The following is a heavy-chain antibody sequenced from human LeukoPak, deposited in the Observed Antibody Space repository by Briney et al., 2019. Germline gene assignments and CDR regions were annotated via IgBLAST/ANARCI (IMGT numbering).Heavy chain of an antibody. J-gene: IGHJ3*02. CDR2: IYSGGST. CDR3: ARCGDSSGYYYWGAFDI. CDR1: GFTVSSNY. D-gene: IGHD3-22*01. Sequence: GGSQRLSCAASGFTVSSNYMSWVRQAPGKGLEWVSVIYSGGSTYYADSVKGRFNISRDNSKNTLYLQMNSLRAEDTAVYYCARCGDSSGYYYWGAFDIGGQGTMVTVSS. V-gene: IGHV3-53*01.